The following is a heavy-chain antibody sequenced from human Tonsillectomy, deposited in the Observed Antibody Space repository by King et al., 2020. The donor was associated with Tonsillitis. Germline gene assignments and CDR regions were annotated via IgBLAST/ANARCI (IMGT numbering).Heavy chain of an antibody. CDR3: AKDSSYYGSGLDY. Sequence: VQLVESGGGVVQPGGSLRLSCTASGFTFSNYGMHWVRQAPGKGLEWVAFIPYDGRNKNYADSVKGRVTISRDNSKNTLYVQINSLRAEDTGVYYCAKDSSYYGSGLDYWGQGTLVTVSS. D-gene: IGHD3-10*01. V-gene: IGHV3-30*02. CDR1: GFTFSNYG. CDR2: IPYDGRNK. J-gene: IGHJ4*02.